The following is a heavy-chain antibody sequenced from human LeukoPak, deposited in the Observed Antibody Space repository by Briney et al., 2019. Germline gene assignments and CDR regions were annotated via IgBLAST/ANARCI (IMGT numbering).Heavy chain of an antibody. V-gene: IGHV4-39*07. CDR1: GGSISSSSYY. CDR2: IYYSGST. J-gene: IGHJ4*02. Sequence: SETLSLTCTVSGGSISSSSYYWGWIRQPPGKGLEWIGSIYYSGSTYYNPSLKSRVTISVDTSKNQFSLKLSSVTAADTAVYYCARDLTYGDYFWDWWGQGTLVTVSS. CDR3: ARDLTYGDYFWDW. D-gene: IGHD4-17*01.